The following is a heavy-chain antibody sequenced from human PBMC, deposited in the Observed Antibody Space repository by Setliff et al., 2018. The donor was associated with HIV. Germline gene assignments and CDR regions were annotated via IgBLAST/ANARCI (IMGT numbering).Heavy chain of an antibody. CDR2: IYYSGSN. J-gene: IGHJ4*02. Sequence: SETLSLTCNVSSGSVNNYWWTWIRQPPGKGLEWIGYIYYSGSNYYNPSLKSRVTISVDTSKNQFSLMLSSVTAADTAVYYCARLGDYDSSGYSWFDYWGQGTLVTVSS. CDR3: ARLGDYDSSGYSWFDY. V-gene: IGHV4-59*02. CDR1: SGSVNNYW. D-gene: IGHD3-22*01.